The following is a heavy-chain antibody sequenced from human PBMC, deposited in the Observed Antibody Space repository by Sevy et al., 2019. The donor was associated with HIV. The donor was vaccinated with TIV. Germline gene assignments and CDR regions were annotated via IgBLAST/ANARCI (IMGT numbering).Heavy chain of an antibody. V-gene: IGHV3-30-3*01. J-gene: IGHJ4*02. D-gene: IGHD3-22*01. CDR3: ARDYYDTSDGISFDY. Sequence: GGCLRLSCAASGFTFSNYAMHWVRQAPGKGLEWLAIISYDGINKYYADSVKGRFTISRDNSKNTVFLQMNSLRAEDTAVYYCARDYYDTSDGISFDYWGQGALVTVSS. CDR2: ISYDGINK. CDR1: GFTFSNYA.